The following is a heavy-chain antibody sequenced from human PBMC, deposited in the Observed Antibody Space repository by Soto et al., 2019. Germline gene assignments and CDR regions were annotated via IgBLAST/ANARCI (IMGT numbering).Heavy chain of an antibody. J-gene: IGHJ6*02. CDR3: AKYGENYYSGMDV. CDR2: IYHSGST. CDR1: GGSISSGYY. D-gene: IGHD4-17*01. V-gene: IGHV4-38-2*01. Sequence: SETLSLTCAVSGGSISSGYYWGWIRQPPGKGLEWIGNIYHSGSTYYKPSLKSRVTISIDTSKNQFSLELSSVTAADTAVYYCAKYGENYYSGMDVWGQGTMVTVSS.